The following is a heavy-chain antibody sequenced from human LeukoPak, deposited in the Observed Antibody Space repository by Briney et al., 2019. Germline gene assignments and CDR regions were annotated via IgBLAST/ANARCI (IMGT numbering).Heavy chain of an antibody. CDR1: AGIFSSYT. Sequence: SVKVSCKASAGIFSSYTISWVRPPHAHGLEWMGRIIHILGIANYTQKFQGRVTLTADKSTSTAYMELSSLRYEDTAVYFCAREVVRYRNAFDIWGQGTMVTVSS. CDR2: IIHILGIA. J-gene: IGHJ3*02. V-gene: IGHV1-69*04. CDR3: AREVVRYRNAFDI. D-gene: IGHD2-2*01.